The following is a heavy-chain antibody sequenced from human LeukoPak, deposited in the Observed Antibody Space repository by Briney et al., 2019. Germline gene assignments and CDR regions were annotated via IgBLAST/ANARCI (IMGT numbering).Heavy chain of an antibody. V-gene: IGHV4-34*01. CDR2: GNESGGT. Sequence: PSETLSLTCTVSGGSISSYYWSWNRQPPGKGLEWIGEGNESGGTKYNPSLKSRVTISADSSKNQFSLKLSSVTAADTAVYYCARDQSYYGSGWFDPWGQGTLVTVSS. J-gene: IGHJ5*02. D-gene: IGHD3-10*01. CDR3: ARDQSYYGSGWFDP. CDR1: GGSISSYY.